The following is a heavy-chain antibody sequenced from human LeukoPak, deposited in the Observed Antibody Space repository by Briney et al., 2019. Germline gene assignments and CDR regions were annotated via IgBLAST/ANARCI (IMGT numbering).Heavy chain of an antibody. V-gene: IGHV3-23*01. CDR3: AKDFFGSGSSWYNYFDY. D-gene: IGHD6-13*01. CDR2: ISGSGGNT. J-gene: IGHJ4*02. Sequence: GGSLRLSCAASGFTFSSYAMSWVRQAPGKGLEWVSAISGSGGNTYYADSVKGRFTISRDNSKNTLYLQMNSLRAEDTALYYCAKDFFGSGSSWYNYFDYWGQGTLVTVSS. CDR1: GFTFSSYA.